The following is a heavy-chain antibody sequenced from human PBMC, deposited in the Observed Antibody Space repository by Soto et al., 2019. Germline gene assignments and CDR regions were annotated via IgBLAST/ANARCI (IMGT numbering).Heavy chain of an antibody. CDR1: GYTFTSYG. D-gene: IGHD3-3*01. J-gene: IGHJ4*02. CDR3: ARVGAYYDFWSGYLSEPNFDY. V-gene: IGHV1-18*01. CDR2: ISAYNGNT. Sequence: ASVKVSCKASGYTFTSYGISWVRQAPGQGLEWMGWISAYNGNTNYAQKLQGRVTMTTDTSTSTAYMELRSLRSDDTAVYYCARVGAYYDFWSGYLSEPNFDYWGQGTLVTVSS.